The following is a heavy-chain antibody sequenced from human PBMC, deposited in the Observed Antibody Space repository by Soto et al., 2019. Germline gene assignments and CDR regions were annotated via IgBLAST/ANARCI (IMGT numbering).Heavy chain of an antibody. CDR3: AKRSGRMISGDLNY. V-gene: IGHV3-23*01. Sequence: EVQLLESGGGLVQPGGSLRLSCAASGFTFSSYAMSWVRQAPGKGLEWVSSFSGNGDSTYYADSVKGRFTISRDNSKNTLYLQMNSLRAEDTAVYYCAKRSGRMISGDLNYGGQGTLVTVSS. D-gene: IGHD3-3*01. J-gene: IGHJ4*02. CDR2: FSGNGDST. CDR1: GFTFSSYA.